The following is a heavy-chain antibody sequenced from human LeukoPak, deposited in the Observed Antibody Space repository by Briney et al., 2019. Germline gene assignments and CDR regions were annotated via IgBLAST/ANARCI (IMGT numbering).Heavy chain of an antibody. CDR2: IYYSGST. D-gene: IGHD6-19*01. CDR1: GGSISSSIYY. Sequence: SETLSLTCTVSGGSISSSIYYWGWIRQPPGKGLEWIGSIYYSGSTYYNPSLKSRVTISVDASKNQFSLKLSSVTAADTAVYYCARGIAVAGYYYYYYMDVWGKGTTVTVSS. CDR3: ARGIAVAGYYYYYYMDV. J-gene: IGHJ6*03. V-gene: IGHV4-39*07.